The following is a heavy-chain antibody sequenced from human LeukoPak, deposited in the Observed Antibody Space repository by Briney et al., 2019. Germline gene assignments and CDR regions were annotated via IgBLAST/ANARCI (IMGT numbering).Heavy chain of an antibody. CDR3: ARGFSVYDRRGHGLDV. V-gene: IGHV3-13*04. Sequence: GGSLRLSCAASGFNFRSYDMYWVRQGTGKGLEWVSTIGTAGDTYYPGSVKGRFTISRENAKNSLYLQMNSLRAGDTAVYYCARGFSVYDRRGHGLDVWGQGTTVTVSS. CDR2: IGTAGDT. CDR1: GFNFRSYD. J-gene: IGHJ6*02. D-gene: IGHD2-8*01.